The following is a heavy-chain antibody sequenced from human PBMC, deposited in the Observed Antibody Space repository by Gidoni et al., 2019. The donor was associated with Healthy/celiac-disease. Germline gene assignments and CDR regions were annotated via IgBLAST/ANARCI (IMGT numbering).Heavy chain of an antibody. Sequence: EVQLVQSGAEVKKPGESLRISCKGSGYSFTSYWISWVRQMPGKGLEWMGRIDPSDSYTNYSPSFQGHVTISADKSISTAYLQWSSLKASDTAMYYCARTPPGIAVAGEAHYYYGMDVWGQGTTVTVSS. V-gene: IGHV5-10-1*03. CDR1: GYSFTSYW. D-gene: IGHD6-19*01. CDR3: ARTPPGIAVAGEAHYYYGMDV. J-gene: IGHJ6*02. CDR2: IDPSDSYT.